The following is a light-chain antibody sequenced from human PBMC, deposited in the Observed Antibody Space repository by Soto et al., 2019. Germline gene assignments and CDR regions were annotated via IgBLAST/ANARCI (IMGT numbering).Light chain of an antibody. V-gene: IGKV3-15*01. CDR2: GAS. CDR1: QNVSSN. CDR3: QQYNNWPPYT. J-gene: IGKJ2*01. Sequence: EIVMTQSPVTLSVSPGERATLSCRASQNVSSNLAWYQQKPGQAPRLLIYGASTRATGIPARFSGSGSGTEFTLTISSLQSEDFAVYYCQQYNNWPPYTVGQGTKLEIK.